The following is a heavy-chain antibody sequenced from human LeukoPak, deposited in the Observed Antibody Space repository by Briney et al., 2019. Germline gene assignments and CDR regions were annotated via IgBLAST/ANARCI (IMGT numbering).Heavy chain of an antibody. Sequence: PSETLSLTCAVYGESFSRYYWSWIRQPPGKGLEWIGEIYHSGSTNYNPSLKSRVTISVDTSKNQFSLKLSSVTAADTAVYYCARGLLIAAAGISDWGQGTLVTVSS. CDR2: IYHSGST. CDR3: ARGLLIAAAGISD. D-gene: IGHD6-13*01. V-gene: IGHV4-34*01. J-gene: IGHJ4*02. CDR1: GESFSRYY.